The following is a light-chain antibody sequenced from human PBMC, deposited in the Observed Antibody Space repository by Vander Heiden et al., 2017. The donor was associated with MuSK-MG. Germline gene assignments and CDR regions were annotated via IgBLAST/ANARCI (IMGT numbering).Light chain of an antibody. CDR2: DAS. Sequence: EIVLTQSPATLSLSPGESATLSCSDSQSVSSQAPRLLIYDASNRATGIPARFSGSGSGTDFTRTISSLEPEDFAVYYCQQRSNWLFTFGHGTKVXIK. V-gene: IGKV3-11*01. CDR3: QQRSNWLFT. CDR1: QSVSS. J-gene: IGKJ3*01.